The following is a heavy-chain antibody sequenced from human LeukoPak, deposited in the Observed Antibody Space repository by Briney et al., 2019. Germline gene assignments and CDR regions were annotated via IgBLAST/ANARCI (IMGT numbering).Heavy chain of an antibody. CDR3: ARTATMIVPYDAFDI. V-gene: IGHV3-74*01. CDR2: LNSDGSST. D-gene: IGHD3-22*01. J-gene: IGHJ3*02. Sequence: TGGSLRLSCAASGFTFSRYWMHWVRQAPGKGLVWVSRLNSDGSSTTYADSVKGRFTISRDKAKNTLYLQMNSLRADDTAVYYCARTATMIVPYDAFDIWGRGTMVTVSS. CDR1: GFTFSRYW.